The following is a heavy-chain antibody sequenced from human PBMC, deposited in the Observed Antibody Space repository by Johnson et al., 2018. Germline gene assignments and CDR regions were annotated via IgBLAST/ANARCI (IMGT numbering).Heavy chain of an antibody. CDR3: ERERGGVANALDI. CDR2: IRAGSTTT. Sequence: VQLVQSGGGLVQPGGTLRLSCAATGFTLSIYNVNWVRQAPGKGLEWVSYIRAGSTTTYYADSVKGRLTISRDNAKKSLYLEMTTQRAEDTAVYYRERERGGVANALDIWGQGTMVTVSS. V-gene: IGHV3-48*01. D-gene: IGHD3-16*01. CDR1: GFTLSIYN. J-gene: IGHJ3*02.